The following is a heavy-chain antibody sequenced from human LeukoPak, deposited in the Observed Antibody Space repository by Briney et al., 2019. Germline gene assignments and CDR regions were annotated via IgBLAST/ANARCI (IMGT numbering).Heavy chain of an antibody. CDR2: FDPEDGET. Sequence: ASVKVSYKVSGSTLTELSMHWVRPAPGKGLEWMGGFDPEDGETIYAQKFQGRVTMTEDTSTDTAYMELSSLRSEDTAVYYCATDQGGWFGEVYGYWGQGTLVTVSS. CDR1: GSTLTELS. CDR3: ATDQGGWFGEVYGY. J-gene: IGHJ4*02. D-gene: IGHD3-10*01. V-gene: IGHV1-24*01.